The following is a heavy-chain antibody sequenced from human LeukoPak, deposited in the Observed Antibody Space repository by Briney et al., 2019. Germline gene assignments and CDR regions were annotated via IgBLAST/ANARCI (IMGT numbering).Heavy chain of an antibody. V-gene: IGHV3-30-3*01. CDR1: GFAFSSYA. D-gene: IGHD1-26*01. Sequence: GGSLRLSCAASGFAFSSYAMRWVRQAPGKGLEWVAVISYDGSNKYYADSVKGRFTISRDNSKNTLYLQMNSLRAEDTAVYYCARVKEIVGATSAFDIWGQGTMVTVSS. CDR2: ISYDGSNK. J-gene: IGHJ3*02. CDR3: ARVKEIVGATSAFDI.